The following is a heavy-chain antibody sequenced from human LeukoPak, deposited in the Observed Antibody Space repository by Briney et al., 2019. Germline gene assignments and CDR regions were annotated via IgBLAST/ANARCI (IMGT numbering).Heavy chain of an antibody. Sequence: SETLSLTCAVSGCSISSGYYWGWIRQPPGKGLEWIGSIYHSGSTYYNPSLKSRVTISVDTSKNQFSLKLSSVTAADTAVYYCARGSFGIAAAGTQYFDYWGQGTLVTVSS. D-gene: IGHD6-13*01. CDR2: IYHSGST. CDR1: GCSISSGYY. CDR3: ARGSFGIAAAGTQYFDY. J-gene: IGHJ4*02. V-gene: IGHV4-38-2*01.